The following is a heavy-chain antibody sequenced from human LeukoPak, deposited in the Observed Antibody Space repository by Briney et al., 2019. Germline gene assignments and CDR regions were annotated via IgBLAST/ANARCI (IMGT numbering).Heavy chain of an antibody. CDR3: ARLPLRSHFEY. CDR2: IYYSGTT. V-gene: IGHV4-59*08. CDR1: GGSISSYY. J-gene: IGHJ4*02. Sequence: SETLSLTCTVSGGSISSYYWSWIRQPPGKGLEWIGYIYYSGTTDYNPSLKSRVTISVDTSKNQFSLKLNSVTAADTAVYYCARLPLRSHFEYWGQGTLVTVSS.